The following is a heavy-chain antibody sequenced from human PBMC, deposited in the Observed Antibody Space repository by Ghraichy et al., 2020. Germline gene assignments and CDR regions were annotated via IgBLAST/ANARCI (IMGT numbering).Heavy chain of an antibody. CDR1: GGSFSGYY. J-gene: IGHJ6*02. V-gene: IGHV4-34*01. Sequence: SETLSLTCAVYGGSFSGYYWSWIRQPPGKGLEWIGEINHSGSTNYNPSLKSRVTISVDTSKNQFSLKLSSVTAADTAVYYCARVMRVVAATLYYYYGMDVWGQGTTVTVSS. D-gene: IGHD2-15*01. CDR2: INHSGST. CDR3: ARVMRVVAATLYYYYGMDV.